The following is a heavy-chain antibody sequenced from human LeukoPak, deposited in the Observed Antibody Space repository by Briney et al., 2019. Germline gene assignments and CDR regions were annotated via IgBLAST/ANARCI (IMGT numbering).Heavy chain of an antibody. V-gene: IGHV1-2*02. CDR1: GYTFTGYY. J-gene: IGHJ4*02. CDR3: ARGRLGYYDSSGHVFDY. D-gene: IGHD3-22*01. Sequence: ASVKVSCKASGYTFTGYYMHWVRQAPGQGLEWMGWINPNSGGTNYAQKFQGRVTITRNTSISTAYMELSSLRSEDTAVYYCARGRLGYYDSSGHVFDYWGQGTLVTVSS. CDR2: INPNSGGT.